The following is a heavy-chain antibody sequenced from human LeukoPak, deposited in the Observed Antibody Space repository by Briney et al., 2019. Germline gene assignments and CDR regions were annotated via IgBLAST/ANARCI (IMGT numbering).Heavy chain of an antibody. CDR1: GGSISSSSYY. CDR2: IYYSGST. D-gene: IGHD6-19*01. Sequence: NPSETLSLTCTVSGGSISSSSYYWGWIRQPPGKGLEWIGSIYYSGSTYYNPSLKSRVTISVDTSKNQFSLKLSSVTAADTAVYYCLGQWLVEARLDYWGQGTLVTVSS. J-gene: IGHJ4*02. V-gene: IGHV4-39*01. CDR3: LGQWLVEARLDY.